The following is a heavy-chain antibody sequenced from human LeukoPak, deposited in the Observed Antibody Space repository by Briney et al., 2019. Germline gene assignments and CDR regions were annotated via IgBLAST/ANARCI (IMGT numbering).Heavy chain of an antibody. Sequence: GASVKVSCKASGYTFTSYGISWVRQAPGQGLEWMGWINPNSGGTNYAQKFQGRVTMTRDTSISTAYMELSRLRSDDTAVYYCARAHSSSWYRPPEFDYWGQGTLATVSS. CDR2: INPNSGGT. J-gene: IGHJ4*02. D-gene: IGHD6-13*01. CDR3: ARAHSSSWYRPPEFDY. V-gene: IGHV1-2*02. CDR1: GYTFTSYG.